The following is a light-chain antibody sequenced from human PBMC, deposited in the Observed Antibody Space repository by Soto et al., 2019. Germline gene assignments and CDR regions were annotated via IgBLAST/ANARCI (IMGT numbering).Light chain of an antibody. J-gene: IGKJ4*01. V-gene: IGKV1-5*01. CDR2: AAS. CDR3: QQLNSYPLT. CDR1: QTISSW. Sequence: DIQMTQSPSTLSGSVGDRVSITCRASQTISSWLAWYQQKPGKAPKLLIFAASTLQSGVPSRFSGGGSGTEFTLTISSLQPEDFATYYCQQLNSYPLTFGGGTKVDIK.